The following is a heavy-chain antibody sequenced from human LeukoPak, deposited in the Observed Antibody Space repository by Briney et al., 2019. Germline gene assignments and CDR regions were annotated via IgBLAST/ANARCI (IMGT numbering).Heavy chain of an antibody. Sequence: GGSLRLSCAASGFTFSSYSMNWVRQAPGKGLEWVPSISSSSSYIYYADSVKGRFTISRDNAKNSLYLQMNSLRAEDTAVYYCARAREMATIRGSAFDIWGQGTMVTVSS. CDR3: ARAREMATIRGSAFDI. V-gene: IGHV3-21*01. J-gene: IGHJ3*02. CDR2: ISSSSSYI. CDR1: GFTFSSYS. D-gene: IGHD5-24*01.